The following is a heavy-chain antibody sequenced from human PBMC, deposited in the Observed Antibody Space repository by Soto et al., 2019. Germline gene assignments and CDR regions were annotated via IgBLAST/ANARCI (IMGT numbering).Heavy chain of an antibody. Sequence: GASVKVSCKASGYTFTSYDINWVRQATGQGLEWMGWMNPNSGNTGYAQKFRGRVTMTRNTSISTAYMELSSLRSEDTAVYYCARGQAQVGYYYYYYMDVWGKGTTVTVSS. CDR3: ARGQAQVGYYYYYYMDV. CDR2: MNPNSGNT. CDR1: GYTFTSYD. V-gene: IGHV1-8*01. J-gene: IGHJ6*03.